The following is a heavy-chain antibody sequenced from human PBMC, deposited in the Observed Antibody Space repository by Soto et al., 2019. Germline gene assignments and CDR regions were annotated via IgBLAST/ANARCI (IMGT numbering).Heavy chain of an antibody. CDR1: GDSINSDKYY. Sequence: QLQESGPGLVKPSETLSLTCSVSGDSINSDKYYWGWIRQPPGKGLEWIGSIYYRGNTYYNPSLQARVNISLDKSKSQFSMRLNSVTAADSAVYFCASLEGLATISDYFDFWGQGAQVTVSS. D-gene: IGHD3-9*01. V-gene: IGHV4-39*01. J-gene: IGHJ4*02. CDR2: IYYRGNT. CDR3: ASLEGLATISDYFDF.